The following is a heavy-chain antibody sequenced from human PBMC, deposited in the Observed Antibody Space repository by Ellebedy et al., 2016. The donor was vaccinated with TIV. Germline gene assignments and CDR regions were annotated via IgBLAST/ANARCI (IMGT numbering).Heavy chain of an antibody. V-gene: IGHV3-53*01. CDR2: IHTGGDT. CDR3: ARRITGTYGDDALDI. D-gene: IGHD1-20*01. J-gene: IGHJ3*02. CDR1: GFTVSYTY. Sequence: GESLKISCAASGFTVSYTYMSWVRQAQGKGLEWVSVIHTGGDTYYADSVKGRFTISRDSSKNTLYLQMNSLRAEDTAVYYCARRITGTYGDDALDIWGQGTMVTVSS.